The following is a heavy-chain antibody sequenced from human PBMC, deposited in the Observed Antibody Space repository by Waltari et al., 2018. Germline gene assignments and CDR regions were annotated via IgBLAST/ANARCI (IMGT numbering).Heavy chain of an antibody. CDR1: GGSISSYY. D-gene: IGHD3-3*01. J-gene: IGHJ6*02. Sequence: QVQLQESGPGLVKPSETLSLTCTVSGGSISSYYWSWIRQPAGKGLEWIGRIYTSGSNNYNPDLKSRVTRSVETSKNQFSLKLSSVTAADTAVYYCARAPPYDFWSGPYGMDVWGQGTTVTVAS. CDR2: IYTSGSN. CDR3: ARAPPYDFWSGPYGMDV. V-gene: IGHV4-4*07.